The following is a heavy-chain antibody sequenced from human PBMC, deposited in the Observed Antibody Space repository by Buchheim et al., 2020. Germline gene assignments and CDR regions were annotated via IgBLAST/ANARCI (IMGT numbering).Heavy chain of an antibody. CDR1: GFTFSSYG. J-gene: IGHJ4*02. Sequence: QVQLVESGGGVVQPGRSLRLSCAASGFTFSSYGMHWVRQAPGKGLEWVAVISYDGSNKYYADSVKGRFTISRDNSKNTLYLQMNSLRAEDTAVYYCAKDIAVAGYLDYWGQGTL. D-gene: IGHD6-19*01. CDR2: ISYDGSNK. CDR3: AKDIAVAGYLDY. V-gene: IGHV3-30*18.